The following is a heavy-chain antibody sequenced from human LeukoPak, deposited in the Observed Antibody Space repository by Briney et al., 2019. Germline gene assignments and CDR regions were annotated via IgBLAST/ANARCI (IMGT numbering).Heavy chain of an antibody. D-gene: IGHD6-13*01. J-gene: IGHJ4*02. Sequence: ASVKVSCKLSGDTLSDLSIHWVRQAPGNGLEWMGGFDPEDGETVYAQKFQGRVTVTEDTSTDTAYMEVTNLRSDDTAVYYCAMGVDRSSWYLFDYWGQGALVTVSS. CDR3: AMGVDRSSWYLFDY. CDR1: GDTLSDLS. CDR2: FDPEDGET. V-gene: IGHV1-24*01.